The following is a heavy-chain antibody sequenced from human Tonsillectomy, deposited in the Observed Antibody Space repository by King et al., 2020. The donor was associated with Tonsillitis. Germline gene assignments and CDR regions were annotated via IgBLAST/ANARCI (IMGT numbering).Heavy chain of an antibody. Sequence: QLQESGPGLVKPSETLSLTCTVSDGSITSNNYYWGWMRQPPGKGLQWIGSIYYSGSTYYNPSLRSRVTISVDTSKNHFSLKLSSVTAADTAVYYCARRLSYNHLYYFDSWGQGTLVTVSS. V-gene: IGHV4-39*02. D-gene: IGHD5-18*01. CDR2: IYYSGST. CDR1: DGSITSNNYY. CDR3: ARRLSYNHLYYFDS. J-gene: IGHJ4*02.